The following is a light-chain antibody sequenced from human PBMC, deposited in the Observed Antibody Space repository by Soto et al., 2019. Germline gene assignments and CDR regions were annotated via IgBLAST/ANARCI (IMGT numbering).Light chain of an antibody. CDR3: QQYGSSPWT. CDR1: QSVSSSF. V-gene: IGKV3-20*01. Sequence: EIVLTQSPGPLSLSPGERATLSCRASQSVSSSFLAWYQQKPGQAPGLLIYGASIRATGIPDRFSGSGSGTDFTLTISRVEPEDFAVYYCQQYGSSPWTFGQGTKVEIK. J-gene: IGKJ1*01. CDR2: GAS.